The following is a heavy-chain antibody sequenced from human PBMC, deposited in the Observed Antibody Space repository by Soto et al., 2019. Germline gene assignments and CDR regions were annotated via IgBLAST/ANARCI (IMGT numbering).Heavy chain of an antibody. V-gene: IGHV3-15*07. Sequence: EVQLVESGGGLVKPGGSLRLSCAVSGFTFDKVWMNWVRQAPGKGLEWVGRIKSKTDGGTTDYAAPVKGRFTISRDDSKNMLYLQMHSLKTEDTGMYFCTTGRDDLIYWGQGTLVTVSS. CDR1: GFTFDKVW. D-gene: IGHD2-8*01. CDR3: TTGRDDLIY. J-gene: IGHJ4*02. CDR2: IKSKTDGGTT.